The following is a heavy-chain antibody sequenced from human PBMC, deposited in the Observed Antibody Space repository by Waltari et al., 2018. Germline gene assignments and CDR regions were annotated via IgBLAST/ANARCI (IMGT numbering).Heavy chain of an antibody. CDR1: GFTFSNPI. Sequence: PLVESGGGVVQPGRSLRRSCAAPGFTFSNPIIHWVRRAPGKGLEWVAAISYDGFSKYYADSVKGRFTIAGDTSKTTVNLQMNSLNTEDTAVYYCAREGGTSGYSGYFDTWGQGTLVTVSS. CDR3: AREGGTSGYSGYFDT. V-gene: IGHV3-30-3*01. J-gene: IGHJ4*02. CDR2: ISYDGFSK. D-gene: IGHD2-2*01.